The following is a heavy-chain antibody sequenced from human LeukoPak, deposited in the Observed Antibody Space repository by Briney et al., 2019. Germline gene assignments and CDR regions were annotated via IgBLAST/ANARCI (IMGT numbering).Heavy chain of an antibody. CDR2: ISYDGTNQ. J-gene: IGHJ4*02. V-gene: IGHV3-30*01. CDR1: GFIFSSYA. D-gene: IGHD6-19*01. Sequence: GRSLRLPCAASGFIFSSYAMHWVRQAPGKGLEWVAVISYDGTNQDYADSVKGRFTISRDNPNNTLHLQMNSLRDEDTAVYYCGRGRGAYSSGYFVDFWGQGTLVTVSS. CDR3: GRGRGAYSSGYFVDF.